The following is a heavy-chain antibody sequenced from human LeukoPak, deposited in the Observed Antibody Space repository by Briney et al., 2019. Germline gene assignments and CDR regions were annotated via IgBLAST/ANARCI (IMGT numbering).Heavy chain of an antibody. CDR1: GFTFDDYG. D-gene: IGHD3-10*01. CDR2: INWNGDRT. Sequence: GGSLRLSCAASGFTFDDYGMSWVRQAPGKGLEWVSGINWNGDRTGYADSVKGRFTISRDNAKNSLYLLMNSLRAEDTALYYCARSGYYGSGSYSDHWGQGTLVTVSS. V-gene: IGHV3-20*04. CDR3: ARSGYYGSGSYSDH. J-gene: IGHJ4*02.